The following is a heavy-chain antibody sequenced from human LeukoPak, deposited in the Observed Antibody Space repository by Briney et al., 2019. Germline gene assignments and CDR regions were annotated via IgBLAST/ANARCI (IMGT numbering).Heavy chain of an antibody. V-gene: IGHV3-21*01. Sequence: GGSLRLSCAASGFTFSSYSMNWVRQAPGKGLEWVSSISSSSSYIYYADSVKGRFTISRDNAKNSLYLQMNSLRAEDTAVYYCARYLEEQRLEHFDYWGQGTLVTVSS. CDR3: ARYLEEQRLEHFDY. CDR1: GFTFSSYS. D-gene: IGHD6-25*01. CDR2: ISSSSSYI. J-gene: IGHJ4*02.